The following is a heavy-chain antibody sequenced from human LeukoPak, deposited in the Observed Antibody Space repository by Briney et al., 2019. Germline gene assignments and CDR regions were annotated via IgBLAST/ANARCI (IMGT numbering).Heavy chain of an antibody. J-gene: IGHJ5*02. CDR1: GYTFTSYD. Sequence: ASVKVSCKASGYTFTSYDINWVRQATGQGLEWMGWMNPNSGNTGYAQKFQGRVTMTRNTSISTAYMELSSLRSEDTAVYYCARARSGSYYNNWFDPWGQGTPVTVSS. D-gene: IGHD3-10*01. CDR3: ARARSGSYYNNWFDP. CDR2: MNPNSGNT. V-gene: IGHV1-8*01.